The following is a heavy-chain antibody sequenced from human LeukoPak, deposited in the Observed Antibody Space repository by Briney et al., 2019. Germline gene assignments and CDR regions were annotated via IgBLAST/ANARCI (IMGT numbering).Heavy chain of an antibody. CDR2: ISGRGDGT. J-gene: IGHJ6*03. Sequence: GGSLRLSCAASGFTFSKAWMSWVRAAPGEGGEWVWAISGRGDGTYYADSAKGRFTISRDNYKNTLYLQMNSLRAEDTAVYYCASLLRRGEQLAYMDVWGKGTTVTLSS. CDR1: GFTFSKAW. CDR3: ASLLRRGEQLAYMDV. V-gene: IGHV3-23*01. D-gene: IGHD6-6*01.